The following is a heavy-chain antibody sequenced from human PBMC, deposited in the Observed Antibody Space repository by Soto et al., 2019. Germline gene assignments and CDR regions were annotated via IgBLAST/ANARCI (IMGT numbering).Heavy chain of an antibody. CDR3: ARGKGYTNDY. D-gene: IGHD2-2*02. J-gene: IGHJ4*02. CDR1: GYTFSNHD. V-gene: IGHV1-8*01. CDR2: MSPNSGRT. Sequence: ASVKVSCRASGYTFSNHDSNGVRQATGRGLEWMGWMSPNSGRTGYAQKFQGRVTMTRNTSSSTAYMELSSLRSDDTAVYYCARGKGYTNDYCGRGTLVTVSS.